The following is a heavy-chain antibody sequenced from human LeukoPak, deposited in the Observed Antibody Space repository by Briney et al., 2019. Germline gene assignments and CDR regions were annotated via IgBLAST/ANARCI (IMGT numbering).Heavy chain of an antibody. CDR2: IKQDGSEK. V-gene: IGHV3-7*01. CDR3: ARLDDFWSGYWGNYYYYMDV. D-gene: IGHD3-3*01. CDR1: GFTFSSYW. Sequence: GGSLRLSCAASGFTFSSYWMSWLRQAPGKGVEWVAHIKQDGSEKYYVDSVKGRFTISRDNAKNSLYLQMNSLRDEDTAVYYCARLDDFWSGYWGNYYYYMDVWGKGTTVTVSS. J-gene: IGHJ6*03.